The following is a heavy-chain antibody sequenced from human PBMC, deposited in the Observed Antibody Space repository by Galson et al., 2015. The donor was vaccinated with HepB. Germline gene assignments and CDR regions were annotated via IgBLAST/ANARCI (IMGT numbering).Heavy chain of an antibody. CDR3: ASGVSSRGSPHGPFDY. V-gene: IGHV1-46*01. J-gene: IGHJ4*02. D-gene: IGHD3-10*01. Sequence: SCKASGYTFTSYYMHWVRQAPGQGLEWMGIINPSGGSTSYAQKFQGRVTMTRDTSTSTVYMELSSLRSEDTAVYYCASGVSSRGSPHGPFDYWGQGTLVTVSS. CDR2: INPSGGST. CDR1: GYTFTSYY.